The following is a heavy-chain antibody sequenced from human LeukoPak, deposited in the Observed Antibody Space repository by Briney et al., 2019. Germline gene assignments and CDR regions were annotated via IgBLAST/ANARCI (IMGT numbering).Heavy chain of an antibody. Sequence: SQTLSLTGTGSGGSISRGDYYWSWIRQPPGKGLEWIGYIYYSGSTYYNPSLKSRVTISVDTSKNQFSLKLSSVTAADTAVYYCARVLRPTTFAFDIWGQGTMVTVSS. J-gene: IGHJ3*02. V-gene: IGHV4-30-4*01. CDR1: GGSISRGDYY. CDR3: ARVLRPTTFAFDI. D-gene: IGHD2-8*01. CDR2: IYYSGST.